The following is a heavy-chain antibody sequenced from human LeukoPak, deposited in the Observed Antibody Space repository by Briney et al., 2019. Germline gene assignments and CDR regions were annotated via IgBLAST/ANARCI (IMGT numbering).Heavy chain of an antibody. D-gene: IGHD1-26*01. Sequence: HPGGSLRLSCAASGFTVSSNYMSWVRQAPGKGPEWVSGITGSGSSTYYAESVKGRFTISRDNSRNTLYLQMNSLRVEDTAIYFCATRPASETYFAVFDYWGQGTLVTVSS. V-gene: IGHV3-23*01. CDR1: GFTVSSNY. CDR3: ATRPASETYFAVFDY. J-gene: IGHJ4*02. CDR2: ITGSGSST.